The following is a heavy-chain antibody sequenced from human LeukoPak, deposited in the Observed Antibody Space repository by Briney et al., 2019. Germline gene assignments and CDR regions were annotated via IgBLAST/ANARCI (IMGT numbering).Heavy chain of an antibody. V-gene: IGHV3-74*01. D-gene: IGHD3-10*01. CDR3: AREWSGFGELPDY. J-gene: IGHJ4*02. CDR2: INSDGSST. Sequence: GGSLRLSCAASGFTFRSHWMHWVRQDPGKGLVWVSRINSDGSSTSYADSVKGRFTISRDNAKNTLYLQMNSLRVEDTAVYYCAREWSGFGELPDYWGQGSLVTVSS. CDR1: GFTFRSHW.